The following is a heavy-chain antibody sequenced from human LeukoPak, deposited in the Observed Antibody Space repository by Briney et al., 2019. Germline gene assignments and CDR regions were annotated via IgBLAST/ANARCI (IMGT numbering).Heavy chain of an antibody. Sequence: PGGSLRLSCAASGFTFSSYRMHWVRQAPGKGLVWVSRINSDGSSTSYADSVKGRFTISRDNAKNSLYLQMNSLRAEDTAVYYCARARAIYYGDYPLESVDYWGQGTLVTVSS. CDR3: ARARAIYYGDYPLESVDY. CDR1: GFTFSSYR. V-gene: IGHV3-74*01. CDR2: INSDGSST. J-gene: IGHJ4*02. D-gene: IGHD4-17*01.